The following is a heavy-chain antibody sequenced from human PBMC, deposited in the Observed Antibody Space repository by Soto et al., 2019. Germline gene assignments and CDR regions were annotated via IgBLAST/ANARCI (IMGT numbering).Heavy chain of an antibody. CDR1: GFTFSSYG. J-gene: IGHJ4*02. V-gene: IGHV3-33*01. CDR2: IWYDGSNK. Sequence: GGSLRLSCAASGFTFSSYGMHWVRQAPGKGLEWVAVIWYDGSNKYYADSVKGRFTISRDNSKNTLYLQMNSLRAEDTAVYYCARDFPRDSSGYIDYWGQGTLVTVSS. D-gene: IGHD6-19*01. CDR3: ARDFPRDSSGYIDY.